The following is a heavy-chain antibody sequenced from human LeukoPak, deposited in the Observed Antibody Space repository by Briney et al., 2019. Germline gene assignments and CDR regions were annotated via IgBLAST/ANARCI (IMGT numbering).Heavy chain of an antibody. J-gene: IGHJ5*02. V-gene: IGHV1-46*01. CDR3: ARGHGSGYTNYLDP. D-gene: IGHD3-10*01. Sequence: GASVKVSCKTSGYTFTDYSIHWVRQAPGQGLEGMGIINPTGGSAGFAQKFQGRVTMTRDMSTSTFYMELSSLRSEDTAVYYCARGHGSGYTNYLDPWGQGTLVTVSS. CDR2: INPTGGSA. CDR1: GYTFTDYS.